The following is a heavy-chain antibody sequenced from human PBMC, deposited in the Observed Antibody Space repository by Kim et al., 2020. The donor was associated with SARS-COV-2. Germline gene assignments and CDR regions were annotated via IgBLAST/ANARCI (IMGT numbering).Heavy chain of an antibody. D-gene: IGHD1-26*01. J-gene: IGHJ4*02. V-gene: IGHV3-53*01. CDR3: ARLEVGALDY. Sequence: SKHYADSVEGPLTISRDKTKNTLYLQMNNLKDGDTAVYYCARLEVGALDYWGQGTLVTVSS. CDR2: SK.